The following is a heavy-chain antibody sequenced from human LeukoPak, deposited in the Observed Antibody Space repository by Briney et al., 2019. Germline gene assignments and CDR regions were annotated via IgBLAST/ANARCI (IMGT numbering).Heavy chain of an antibody. CDR1: GGTFSSYA. CDR2: IIPIFGTA. CDR3: ARNPNDVSAAGTGAYYYYYGMDV. Sequence: SVKVSCKASGGTFSSYAVSWVRQAPGQGLEWMGGIIPIFGTANYAQKFQGRVTITADESTSTAYMELSSLRSEDTAVYYCARNPNDVSAAGTGAYYYYYGMDVWGQGTTVTVSS. J-gene: IGHJ6*02. V-gene: IGHV1-69*13. D-gene: IGHD6-13*01.